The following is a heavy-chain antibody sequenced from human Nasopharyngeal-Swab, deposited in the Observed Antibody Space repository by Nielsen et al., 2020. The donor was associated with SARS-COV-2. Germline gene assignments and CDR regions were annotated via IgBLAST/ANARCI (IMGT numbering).Heavy chain of an antibody. CDR3: AKSRTSWYFDY. J-gene: IGHJ4*02. CDR2: ISGSGSTL. V-gene: IGHV3-48*01. Sequence: GESLKISCAASGFTFSDHSMIWVRQAPGQGLEWVSYISGSGSTLYYADSVKGRITVSRDNSKNTLYLQMNSLRAEDTAVYYCAKSRTSWYFDYWGQGTLVTVSS. CDR1: GFTFSDHS. D-gene: IGHD2-2*01.